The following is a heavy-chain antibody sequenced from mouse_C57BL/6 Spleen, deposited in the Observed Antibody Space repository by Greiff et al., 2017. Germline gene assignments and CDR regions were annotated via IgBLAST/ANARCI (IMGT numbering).Heavy chain of an antibody. CDR1: GFTFSSYA. D-gene: IGHD4-1*01. CDR3: TRDWDEGGY. J-gene: IGHJ2*01. Sequence: EVKLEESGEGLVKPGGSLKLSCAASGFTFSSYAMSWVRQTPEKRLEWVAYISSGGDYIYYADTVKGRFTISRDNARNTLYLQMSSLKSEDTAMYYCTRDWDEGGYWGQGTTLTVSS. V-gene: IGHV5-9-1*02. CDR2: ISSGGDYI.